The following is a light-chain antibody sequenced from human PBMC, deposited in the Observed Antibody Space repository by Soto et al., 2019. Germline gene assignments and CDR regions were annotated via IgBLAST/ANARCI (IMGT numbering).Light chain of an antibody. CDR3: QQYTDYPLT. Sequence: DIPMTQSPSTLSASVGDRVTITCRASQSISSRLAWYQQKPGKTPKLLIYKASSLESGVPSRFSGSESGTEFTLTISSLQPDDFATYYCQQYTDYPLTFGGGTKVEIK. V-gene: IGKV1-5*03. J-gene: IGKJ4*01. CDR1: QSISSR. CDR2: KAS.